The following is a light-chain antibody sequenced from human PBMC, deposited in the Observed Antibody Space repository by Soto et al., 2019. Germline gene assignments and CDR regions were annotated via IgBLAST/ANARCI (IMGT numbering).Light chain of an antibody. J-gene: IGKJ2*01. CDR3: QQYGNSPYT. Sequence: EIVLTQSPGTLSLSQGERATLSCRASQSFSSYLAWYQQKPGQTPRLLIYGASNRATGIPDRFGGSGSGTDFTLTISRLEPEDFAVYYCQQYGNSPYTFGQGTKLEIK. CDR2: GAS. CDR1: QSFSSY. V-gene: IGKV3-20*01.